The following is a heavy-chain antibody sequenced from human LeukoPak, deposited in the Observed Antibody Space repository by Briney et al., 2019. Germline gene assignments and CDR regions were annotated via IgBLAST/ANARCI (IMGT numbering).Heavy chain of an antibody. D-gene: IGHD3-9*01. CDR3: ARGRWDILTGYYTPYYFDY. Sequence: ASVKVSCKASGYTFTSYGISWVRQAPGQGLEWMGWISAYNGNTNYAQKLQGRVTMTTDTSTSTAYMELRSLRSDDTAVYYCARGRWDILTGYYTPYYFDYWGQGTLATVSS. V-gene: IGHV1-18*04. J-gene: IGHJ4*02. CDR2: ISAYNGNT. CDR1: GYTFTSYG.